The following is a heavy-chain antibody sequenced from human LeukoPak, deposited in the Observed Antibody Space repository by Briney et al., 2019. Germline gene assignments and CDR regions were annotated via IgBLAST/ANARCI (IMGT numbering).Heavy chain of an antibody. Sequence: SETLSLTCTVSGGSISSSSYYWGWLGQPPGKGLEWIGSIYYSGSNYYNPSLMSRVTISVDTSKNQFSLKLSSVPAADTAVYYCARQGLSITGTTHFDYWGQGTLVTVSS. CDR2: IYYSGSN. CDR3: ARQGLSITGTTHFDY. CDR1: GGSISSSSYY. D-gene: IGHD1-7*01. V-gene: IGHV4-39*01. J-gene: IGHJ4*02.